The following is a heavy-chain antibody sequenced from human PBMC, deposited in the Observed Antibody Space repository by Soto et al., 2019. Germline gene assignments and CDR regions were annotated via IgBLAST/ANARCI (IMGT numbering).Heavy chain of an antibody. CDR3: AREHYDILTGSYYFDY. Sequence: QVQLVQSGAEVKKPGASVKVSCKASGYTFTSYYMHWVRQAPGQGLEWMGIINPSGGSTSSAQKLQGRVTMTRDTSTSTVYMELSSLRSEDTAVYYCAREHYDILTGSYYFDYWGQGTLVTVSS. J-gene: IGHJ4*02. CDR1: GYTFTSYY. D-gene: IGHD3-9*01. CDR2: INPSGGST. V-gene: IGHV1-46*03.